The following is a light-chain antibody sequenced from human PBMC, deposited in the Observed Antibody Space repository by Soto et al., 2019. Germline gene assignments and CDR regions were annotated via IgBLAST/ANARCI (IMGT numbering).Light chain of an antibody. J-gene: IGKJ2*01. CDR2: GSS. Sequence: VLTQSPGTLSLSPGERATSSCRASQTINSSYLGWYHHKPGQAPRLLIYGSSRGATGIPHRFSGSGSGIDFTLTISRLQPEACGVYYCKQYGGSTPYTFGQGTRLEIK. CDR3: KQYGGSTPYT. V-gene: IGKV3-20*01. CDR1: QTINSSY.